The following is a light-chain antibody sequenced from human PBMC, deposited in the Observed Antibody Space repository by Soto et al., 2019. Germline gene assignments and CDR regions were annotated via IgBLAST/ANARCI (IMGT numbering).Light chain of an antibody. CDR2: DVT. CDR1: SSDVGIYKY. J-gene: IGLJ1*01. Sequence: QSVLTQPASVAGSPGQSITISCTATSSDVGIYKYFSWYQQHPGKAPKLIIYDVTNRPSGVSNRFSGSKSGNTASLTISGFQAEDEADYYCSSYTRISPYAFGAGPKFTVL. CDR3: SSYTRISPYA. V-gene: IGLV2-14*01.